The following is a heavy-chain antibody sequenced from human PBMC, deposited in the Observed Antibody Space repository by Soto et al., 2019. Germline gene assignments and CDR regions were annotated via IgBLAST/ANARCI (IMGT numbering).Heavy chain of an antibody. Sequence: SETLSLTCAVSGDSINSSHWWNWVRQPPGKGLEWIGQISHSGSTNYNPSLTSRVNKSVDKSKNHFSLNLTSVTAADTAVYYCAKDREHSNVDWFDFWGQGSLVTVSS. CDR2: ISHSGST. J-gene: IGHJ5*01. V-gene: IGHV4-4*02. CDR1: GDSINSSHW. D-gene: IGHD4-4*01. CDR3: AKDREHSNVDWFDF.